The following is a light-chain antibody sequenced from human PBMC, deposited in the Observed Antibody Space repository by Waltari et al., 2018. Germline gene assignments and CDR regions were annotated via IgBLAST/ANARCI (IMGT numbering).Light chain of an antibody. CDR1: HEISNY. J-gene: IGKJ5*01. Sequence: DIQMTQSPSSLSASVGDRVTITCQASHEISNYLNWFQQKPGKAPKLLIYDASNLEPGVPSRFSGSGSGTDFTFTISSLQPEDIATYYCQQYDNLPITFGQGTRLEIK. CDR3: QQYDNLPIT. CDR2: DAS. V-gene: IGKV1-33*01.